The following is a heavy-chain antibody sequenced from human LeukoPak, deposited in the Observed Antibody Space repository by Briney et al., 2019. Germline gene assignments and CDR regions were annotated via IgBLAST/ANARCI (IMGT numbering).Heavy chain of an antibody. D-gene: IGHD2-15*01. V-gene: IGHV3-7*03. CDR3: ARDGGYCSGGTCYSTH. CDR2: IKQDGGEK. CDR1: EFTFSSYW. J-gene: IGHJ4*02. Sequence: GSLRLSCAASEFTFSSYWMSWVRQAPGKGLEWVASIKQDGGEKYYVDSVRGRFTISRDNANNSLYLQMNCLRAEDTAMYYCARDGGYCSGGTCYSTHWGQGSLVTVSS.